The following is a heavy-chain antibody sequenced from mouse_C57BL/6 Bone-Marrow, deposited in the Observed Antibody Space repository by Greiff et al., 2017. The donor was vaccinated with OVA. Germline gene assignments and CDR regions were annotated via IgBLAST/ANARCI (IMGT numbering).Heavy chain of an antibody. J-gene: IGHJ2*01. CDR1: GYTFTSYW. CDR3: TRNYGSSPLDY. CDR2: IYPGNSDT. V-gene: IGHV1-5*01. D-gene: IGHD1-1*01. Sequence: VQLQQSGPVLARPGASVKMSCKTSGYTFTSYWMHWVKQRPGQGLEWIGAIYPGNSDTSYNQKFKGKAKLTAVTSASTAYMELSSLTNEDSAVYYCTRNYGSSPLDYWGQGTTLTVSS.